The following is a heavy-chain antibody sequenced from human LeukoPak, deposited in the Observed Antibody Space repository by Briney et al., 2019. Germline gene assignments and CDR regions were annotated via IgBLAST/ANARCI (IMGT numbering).Heavy chain of an antibody. D-gene: IGHD1-26*01. V-gene: IGHV3-7*01. CDR2: IKQDGSEK. CDR3: AREVGYSGSYWGTYFDY. J-gene: IGHJ4*02. CDR1: GFTFSSYW. Sequence: GGSLRLSCAASGFTFSSYWMSWVRQAPGKGLERGANIKQDGSEKYYVDSVKGRFTISRDNAKNSLYLQMNSLRAEDTAVYYCAREVGYSGSYWGTYFDYWGQGTLVTVSS.